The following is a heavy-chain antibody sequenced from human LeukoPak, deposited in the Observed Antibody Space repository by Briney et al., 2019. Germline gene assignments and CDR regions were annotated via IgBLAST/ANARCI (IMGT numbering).Heavy chain of an antibody. V-gene: IGHV4-34*01. CDR1: GGSFRGYY. CDR3: ARGAYYYDSSGYSDY. Sequence: SETLSLTCGVYGGSFRGYYWTWIRQPPGKGLEWIGEISHSGSTKYNPSLKSRVTISVDTSKNQCSLKLTSVTAADTAVYYCARGAYYYDSSGYSDYWGQGTLVTVSS. J-gene: IGHJ4*02. D-gene: IGHD3-22*01. CDR2: ISHSGST.